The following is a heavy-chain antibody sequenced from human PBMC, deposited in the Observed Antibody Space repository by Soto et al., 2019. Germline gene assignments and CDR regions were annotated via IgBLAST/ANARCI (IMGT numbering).Heavy chain of an antibody. J-gene: IGHJ3*02. D-gene: IGHD1-26*01. CDR2: ISYDGSNK. CDR1: GFTFSSYA. V-gene: IGHV3-30-3*01. CDR3: ARNSGFHDAFDI. Sequence: GGSLRLSCAASGFTFSSYAMHWVRQAPGKGLEWVAVISYDGSNKYYADSVKGRFTISRDNSRNTLYLQMNSLRAEDTAVYYCARNSGFHDAFDIWGQGTMVTVS.